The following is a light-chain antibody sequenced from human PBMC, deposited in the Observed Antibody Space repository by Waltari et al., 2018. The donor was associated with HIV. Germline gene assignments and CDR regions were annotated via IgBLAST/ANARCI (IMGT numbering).Light chain of an antibody. CDR3: QAWDNSVVV. V-gene: IGLV3-1*01. CDR1: KLGNEY. Sequence: SYELTQPPSMSVSPGQTANITCSGDKLGNEYACWYQQKAGQSPVLVICKDTRRPSGIPGRFSGSTSGNTATLTISGALPADEGDYYCQAWDNSVVVFGGGTRLTVL. CDR2: KDT. J-gene: IGLJ2*01.